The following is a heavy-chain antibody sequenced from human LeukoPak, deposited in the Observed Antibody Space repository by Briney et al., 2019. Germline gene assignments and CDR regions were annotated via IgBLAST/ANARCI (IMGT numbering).Heavy chain of an antibody. J-gene: IGHJ4*02. CDR1: GYTFTNYD. V-gene: IGHV1-8*03. CDR3: AREGLDY. CDR2: MNPNSGNS. Sequence: VASVKVSCKASGYTFTNYDINWVRQATGQGLEWMGYMNPNSGNSAYAQKFQGRVTITTDASISTAYMEPSGLTSEDTALYYCAREGLDYWGQGTLVTVSS.